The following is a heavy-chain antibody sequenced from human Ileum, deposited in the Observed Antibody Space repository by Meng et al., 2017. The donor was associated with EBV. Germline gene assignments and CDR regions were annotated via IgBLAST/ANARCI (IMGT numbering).Heavy chain of an antibody. D-gene: IGHD2-8*02. CDR3: ARRPTGIDY. CDR1: GGSIIGAY. J-gene: IGHJ4*02. Sequence: QLRQWGEVLLKPPETLSPACAVNGGSIIGAYWNWVRKPPGKGLEWIGEIIHGGSPSYNPSLKSRVTISIDTSKNQLSLMLSSATAADTAVYYCARRPTGIDYWGQGTLVTVSS. V-gene: IGHV4-34*12. CDR2: IIHGGSP.